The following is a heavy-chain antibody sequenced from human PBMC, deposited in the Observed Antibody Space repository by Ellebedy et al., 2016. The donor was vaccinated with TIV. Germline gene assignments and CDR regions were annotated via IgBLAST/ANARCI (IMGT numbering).Heavy chain of an antibody. Sequence: MPGGSLRLSCTVSGGSLSSYYWSWIRQPPGKGLEWIGYIYYSGNTNYNPSLKSRVAISVDTSRNQFSLTLTSVTAADPGVYYCAREARVVVGMWFLEAWGRGIRVTVSS. CDR3: AREARVVVGMWFLEA. CDR2: IYYSGNT. D-gene: IGHD2-15*01. V-gene: IGHV4-59*12. CDR1: GGSLSSYY. J-gene: IGHJ5*02.